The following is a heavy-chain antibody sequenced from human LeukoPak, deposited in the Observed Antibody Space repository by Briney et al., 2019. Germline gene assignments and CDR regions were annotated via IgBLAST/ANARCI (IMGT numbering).Heavy chain of an antibody. CDR3: ASSTSCYGVGMCDYSNYGHDY. J-gene: IGHJ4*02. CDR2: INHSGST. V-gene: IGHV4-34*01. Sequence: SETLSLTCAVYGGSFSGYYWSWIRQPPGKGLEWIGEINHSGSTNYNPSLKSRVTISVDTSKNQFSLKLSSVTAADTAVYYCASSTSCYGVGMCDYSNYGHDYWGQGTLVTVSS. CDR1: GGSFSGYY. D-gene: IGHD2-2*01.